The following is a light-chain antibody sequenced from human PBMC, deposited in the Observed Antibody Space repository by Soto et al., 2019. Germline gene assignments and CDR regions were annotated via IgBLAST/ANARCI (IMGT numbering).Light chain of an antibody. CDR3: CSYAGSSTWV. Sequence: QSALTQPASVSGSPGQSITISCTGTSSDVGSYNLVSWYQQHPGKAPKLMIYEVSKRPSGVSNRFSGSKSGNTASLTISGLQAEDEGDYYCCSYAGSSTWVFGRGTKVTVL. J-gene: IGLJ1*01. CDR1: SSDVGSYNL. CDR2: EVS. V-gene: IGLV2-23*02.